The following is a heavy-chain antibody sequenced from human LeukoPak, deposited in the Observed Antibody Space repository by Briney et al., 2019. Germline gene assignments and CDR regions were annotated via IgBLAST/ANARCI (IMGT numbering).Heavy chain of an antibody. CDR2: IKQDGSEK. CDR3: ARRSYYYDSSGYYWSAYYFDY. V-gene: IGHV3-7*01. CDR1: GFTFSSYW. Sequence: GGSLRLSCAASGFTFSSYWMSWVRQAPGKGLEWVANIKQDGSEKYYVDSVKGRFTISRDNAKNSLYLQMNSLRAEDTAVYYCARRSYYYDSSGYYWSAYYFDYWGQGTLVTVSS. D-gene: IGHD3-22*01. J-gene: IGHJ4*02.